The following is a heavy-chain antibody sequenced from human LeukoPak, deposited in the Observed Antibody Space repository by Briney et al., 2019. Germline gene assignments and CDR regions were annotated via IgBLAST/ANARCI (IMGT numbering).Heavy chain of an antibody. D-gene: IGHD3-10*01. Sequence: GGSLRLSCEASGFTFSSYGMHWVRQAPGKGLEWVAVIWYDGSNKYYADSVKGRFTISRDNSKNTLYLQMNSLRAEDTAVYYCARDGVVDYYGSGSYRGMRYWGQGTLVTVSS. CDR1: GFTFSSYG. CDR3: ARDGVVDYYGSGSYRGMRY. J-gene: IGHJ4*02. V-gene: IGHV3-33*08. CDR2: IWYDGSNK.